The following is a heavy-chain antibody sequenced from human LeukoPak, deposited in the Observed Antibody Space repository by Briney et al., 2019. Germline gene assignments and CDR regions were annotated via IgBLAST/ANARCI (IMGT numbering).Heavy chain of an antibody. J-gene: IGHJ3*02. Sequence: GGSLRLSCAASGFTFSDYYMSWIRQAPGKGLEWVSYISSSGSAIYYADSVKGRFTISRDNAKNSLYLQMNSLRVEDTAVYYCARVSLAGTGSFDIWGQGTMVTVSS. V-gene: IGHV3-11*04. D-gene: IGHD6-19*01. CDR1: GFTFSDYY. CDR3: ARVSLAGTGSFDI. CDR2: ISSSGSAI.